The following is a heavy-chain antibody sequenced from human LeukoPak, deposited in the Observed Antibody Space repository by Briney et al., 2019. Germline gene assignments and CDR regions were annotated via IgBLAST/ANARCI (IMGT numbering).Heavy chain of an antibody. D-gene: IGHD4-17*01. J-gene: IGHJ6*03. CDR1: GFTFSSYA. V-gene: IGHV3-23*01. CDR2: ISGSGGST. CDR3: ARVSTVTFYYSYYMDV. Sequence: GGSLRLSCAASGFTFSSYAMSWVRQAPGKGVEWVSAISGSGGSTYYGDSVKGRFTISRDNAKNSQYLQMNSLRAEDTAVYYCARVSTVTFYYSYYMDVWGKGTTVTVSS.